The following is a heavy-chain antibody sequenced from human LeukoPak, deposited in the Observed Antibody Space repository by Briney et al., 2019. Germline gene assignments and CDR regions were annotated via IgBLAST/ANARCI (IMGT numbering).Heavy chain of an antibody. CDR1: GVSVSSSGYH. D-gene: IGHD6-13*01. CDR2: MFSSGSS. V-gene: IGHV4-39*01. CDR3: ARHPPPDSSIAVAGPFDC. Sequence: KPSETLSLTCAVSGVSVSSSGYHWGWIRQPPGKGLEWIGSMFSSGSSYYNPSLKSRVTISVDTSKNQFSLKMTSVTAADTAVYYCARHPPPDSSIAVAGPFDCWGLGTRVTVSS. J-gene: IGHJ4*02.